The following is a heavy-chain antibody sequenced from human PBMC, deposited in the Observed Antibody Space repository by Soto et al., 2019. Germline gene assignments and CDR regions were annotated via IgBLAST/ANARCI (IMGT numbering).Heavy chain of an antibody. CDR3: ARGSSRWDY. Sequence: SETLSLTCTVSGGSVTSGRYYWSWSRQPPGKGLEWIGYIYYTGRTSYSSSLKSRVTISVDTPENQFSLRLSSVTAADTAMYYCARGSSRWDYWGQGTLVTVSS. CDR1: GGSVTSGRYY. V-gene: IGHV4-61*01. CDR2: IYYTGRT. D-gene: IGHD6-13*01. J-gene: IGHJ4*02.